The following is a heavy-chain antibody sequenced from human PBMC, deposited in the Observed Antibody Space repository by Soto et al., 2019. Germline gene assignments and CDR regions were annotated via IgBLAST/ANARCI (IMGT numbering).Heavy chain of an antibody. CDR3: ARASHALGGYSDY. J-gene: IGHJ4*02. V-gene: IGHV3-64*02. CDR2: ISSDGGST. Sequence: ESGEGLVQPGGSLRLSCAGSGFTFSNYVMHWVRQAPGKGLEYVSTISSDGGSTYYADSVKGRFTISRDNSKSTLYLHMGSLRVEDMAVYYCARASHALGGYSDYWGQGTLVTVSS. CDR1: GFTFSNYV. D-gene: IGHD2-21*01.